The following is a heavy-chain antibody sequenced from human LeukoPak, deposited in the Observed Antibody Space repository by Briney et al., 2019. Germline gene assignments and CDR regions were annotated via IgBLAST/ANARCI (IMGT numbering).Heavy chain of an antibody. CDR2: ISGSGGST. CDR3: AKDCEQLERRGIFDY. Sequence: GGSLRLSCAASGFTFTSYAMSWVRQAPGKGLEWVSAISGSGGSTYYADSVKGRFTISRDNTKNTLYLQMNSLRAEDTAVYYCAKDCEQLERRGIFDYWGQGTLVTVSS. D-gene: IGHD1-1*01. V-gene: IGHV3-23*01. J-gene: IGHJ4*02. CDR1: GFTFTSYA.